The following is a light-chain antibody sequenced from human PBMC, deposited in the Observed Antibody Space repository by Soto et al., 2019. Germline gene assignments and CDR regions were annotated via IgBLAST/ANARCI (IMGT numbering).Light chain of an antibody. J-gene: IGLJ1*01. V-gene: IGLV2-8*01. CDR1: SSDVGGYDY. CDR2: EVS. Sequence: QSALTQPPSASGSPGQSVTISCTGTSSDVGGYDYVSWYQQHPGKVPKLMIYEVSKRPSGVPDRFSGSKSGNTASLTVSGLQADDEADYYCGSYAGXNNYVXXXGTKVTVL. CDR3: GSYAGXNNYV.